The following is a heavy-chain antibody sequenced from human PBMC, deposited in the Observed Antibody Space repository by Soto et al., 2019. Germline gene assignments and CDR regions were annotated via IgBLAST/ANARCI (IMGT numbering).Heavy chain of an antibody. Sequence: EVPLLESGGGLVQPGGSLRLSCAASGFTFSTYAMSWVRQAPGKGLEWVSRVNSDGRTYYADSVTGRFTTSRDNSENTLYLQMTSLSAEDTAVYYCAKDAAPSGGYFDYWGQGTLVTVSS. CDR2: VNSDGRT. D-gene: IGHD6-25*01. V-gene: IGHV3-23*01. J-gene: IGHJ4*02. CDR3: AKDAAPSGGYFDY. CDR1: GFTFSTYA.